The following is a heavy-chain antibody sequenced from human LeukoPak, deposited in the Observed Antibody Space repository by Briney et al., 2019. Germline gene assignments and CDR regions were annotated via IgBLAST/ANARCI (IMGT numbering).Heavy chain of an antibody. J-gene: IGHJ4*02. V-gene: IGHV3-53*01. CDR3: ARELRWSLGY. CDR2: IYGGGGT. Sequence: PGGSLRLSCAASGFTVSSNYMSWVRPAPGKGLEPVSVIYGGGGTYYADSVKGRFTISRDNSKNTLYLQMNGLRAEDTAVYYCARELRWSLGYWGQGTLVTVSS. D-gene: IGHD4-23*01. CDR1: GFTVSSNY.